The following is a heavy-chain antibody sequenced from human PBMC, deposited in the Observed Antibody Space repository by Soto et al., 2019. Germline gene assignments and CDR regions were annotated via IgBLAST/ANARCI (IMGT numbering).Heavy chain of an antibody. CDR1: GGTFSSYA. Sequence: AASVKVSCKASGGTFSSYAISWVRQAPGQGLEWMGGIIPIFGTANYAQKFQGRVTITADESTSTAYMELSSLRSEDTAVYYCARHYDSSGYSYYYYGMDVWGQGTTVTVSS. V-gene: IGHV1-69*13. CDR2: IIPIFGTA. J-gene: IGHJ6*02. D-gene: IGHD3-22*01. CDR3: ARHYDSSGYSYYYYGMDV.